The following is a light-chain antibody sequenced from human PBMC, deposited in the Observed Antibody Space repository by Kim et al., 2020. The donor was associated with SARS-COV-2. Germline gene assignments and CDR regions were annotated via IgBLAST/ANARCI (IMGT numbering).Light chain of an antibody. J-gene: IGKJ1*01. Sequence: ASVGDRVTITCRASQDISSNLAWYQQIPGKVPKVLIYAASDLQSGVPSRFSGSGSGTDFTLTISNLQPEDVATYYCQKYNSAPWTFGQGTKVDIK. CDR2: AAS. V-gene: IGKV1-27*01. CDR3: QKYNSAPWT. CDR1: QDISSN.